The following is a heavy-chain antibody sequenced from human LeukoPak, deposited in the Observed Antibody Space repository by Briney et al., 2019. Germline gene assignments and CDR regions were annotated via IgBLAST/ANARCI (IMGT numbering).Heavy chain of an antibody. J-gene: IGHJ4*02. CDR1: GFTFSDYA. V-gene: IGHV3-30*01. D-gene: IGHD6-13*01. Sequence: PGGSLRLSCAASGFTFSDYAMHWVRQAPGKGPEWVAIISYDGSNKYFADSVKGRFTISRDNSKNTLYLQMNSLRAEDAAVYYCARETYSSFDSWGQGTLVTVSS. CDR3: ARETYSSFDS. CDR2: ISYDGSNK.